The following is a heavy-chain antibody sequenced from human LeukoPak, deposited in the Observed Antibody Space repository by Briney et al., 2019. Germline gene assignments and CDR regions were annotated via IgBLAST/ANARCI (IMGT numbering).Heavy chain of an antibody. CDR1: GLTFSPYW. Sequence: AGGSLRLSCAVSGLTFSPYWMSWVRQAPGQGLEWVANIKEDGSAEYYVDSVKGRFSISRDNAKSSLYLQMHSLRAEDTAVYYCARVITGTLRGRYYFDYWGQGTLVTVSS. J-gene: IGHJ4*02. CDR3: ARVITGTLRGRYYFDY. CDR2: IKEDGSAE. V-gene: IGHV3-7*01. D-gene: IGHD1-7*01.